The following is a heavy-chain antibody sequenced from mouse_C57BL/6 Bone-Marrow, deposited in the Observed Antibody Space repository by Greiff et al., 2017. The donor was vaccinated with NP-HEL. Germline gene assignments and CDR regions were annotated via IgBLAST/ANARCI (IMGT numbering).Heavy chain of an antibody. Sequence: QVQLQQPGAELVKPGASVKMSCKASGYTFPSYWITWVKQRPGPGLEWIGDIYPGSGSTNYNEKFKSKATLTVDTSSSTAYLPLSSLTSEDSAVYYCARRGYGSPWYFDVGGTGTTVTVSS. V-gene: IGHV1-55*01. D-gene: IGHD1-1*01. CDR2: IYPGSGST. J-gene: IGHJ1*03. CDR1: GYTFPSYW. CDR3: ARRGYGSPWYFDV.